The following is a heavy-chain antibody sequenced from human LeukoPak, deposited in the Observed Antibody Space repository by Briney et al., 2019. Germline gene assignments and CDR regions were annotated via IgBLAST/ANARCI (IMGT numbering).Heavy chain of an antibody. J-gene: IGHJ4*02. D-gene: IGHD6-25*01. Sequence: SSETLSLTCTVSGYSISSGYYWGWIRQPPGKGLEWIGSIYHSGSTYYNPSLKSRVTISVDTSKNQFSLKLSSVTAADTAVYYCARPAAGAYFDFWGQGTLVTVSS. V-gene: IGHV4-38-2*02. CDR2: IYHSGST. CDR1: GYSISSGYY. CDR3: ARPAAGAYFDF.